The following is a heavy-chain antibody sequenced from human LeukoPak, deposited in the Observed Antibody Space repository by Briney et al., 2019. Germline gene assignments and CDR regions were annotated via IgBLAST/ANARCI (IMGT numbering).Heavy chain of an antibody. J-gene: IGHJ4*02. CDR2: IYYTGST. Sequence: SETLSLTCTVSGGSISSYYWSWIRQPPGKGLEWIGYIYYTGSTNSNPSLKSRVTISVDTSKNQFSLRLSAVTAADTALYYCARHVREGYNYLDYWGQGTLVTVSS. CDR1: GGSISSYY. D-gene: IGHD5-24*01. CDR3: ARHVREGYNYLDY. V-gene: IGHV4-59*08.